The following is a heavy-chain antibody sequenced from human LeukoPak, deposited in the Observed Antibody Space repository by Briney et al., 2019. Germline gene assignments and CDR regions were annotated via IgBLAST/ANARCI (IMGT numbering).Heavy chain of an antibody. Sequence: ASVKVSCKASGYTFTSYDINWVRQATGQGLEWMGWMNPNSGNTGYAQKFQGGVTMTRNTSISTAYMELSSLRSEDTAVYYCARETDGSGNFDYWGQGTLVTVSS. D-gene: IGHD3-10*01. CDR1: GYTFTSYD. CDR2: MNPNSGNT. CDR3: ARETDGSGNFDY. V-gene: IGHV1-8*01. J-gene: IGHJ4*02.